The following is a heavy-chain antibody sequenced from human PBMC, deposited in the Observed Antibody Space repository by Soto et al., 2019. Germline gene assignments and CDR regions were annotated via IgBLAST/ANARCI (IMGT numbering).Heavy chain of an antibody. D-gene: IGHD2-2*01. CDR1: GFTFSRYG. Sequence: GGSLRLSCAASGFTFSRYGMHWVREAPDKGLEWVAVISYDGSNKYYADSVKGRFTISRDNSKNTLYLQMNSLRSEDTAVYYCARYCSSTSCYDLGSSDYFDYWGQGTLVTVSS. CDR3: ARYCSSTSCYDLGSSDYFDY. V-gene: IGHV3-30*03. CDR2: ISYDGSNK. J-gene: IGHJ4*02.